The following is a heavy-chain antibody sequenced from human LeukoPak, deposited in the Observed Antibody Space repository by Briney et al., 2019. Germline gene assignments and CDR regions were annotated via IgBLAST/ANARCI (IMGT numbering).Heavy chain of an antibody. CDR1: VGSISSSSYY. CDR3: ARHRMYYYDSSGRGVADAFDI. J-gene: IGHJ3*02. V-gene: IGHV4-39*01. D-gene: IGHD3-22*01. Sequence: PSETLSHTSTVSVGSISSSSYYCGWIRQPPRNGLEWLGCIYYSGSTDYNPSLKSRVTISVDTSKSPFSLKLSSVTAADTAVYYCARHRMYYYDSSGRGVADAFDIWGQGTMVTVSS. CDR2: IYYSGST.